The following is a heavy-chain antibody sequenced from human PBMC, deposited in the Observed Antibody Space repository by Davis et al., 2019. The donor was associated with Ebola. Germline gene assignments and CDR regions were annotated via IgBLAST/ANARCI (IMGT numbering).Heavy chain of an antibody. CDR2: ISGSGGST. CDR3: AKSGRSFGVVKYHYGMDV. CDR1: GFTFSSYA. D-gene: IGHD3-3*01. J-gene: IGHJ6*04. Sequence: GGSLRLSCAASGFTFSSYAMSWVRQAPGKGLEWVSAISGSGGSTYYADSVKGRFTISRSNSKNTLDLQMNSLRAEDTAVYYCAKSGRSFGVVKYHYGMDVWGKGTTVTVSS. V-gene: IGHV3-23*01.